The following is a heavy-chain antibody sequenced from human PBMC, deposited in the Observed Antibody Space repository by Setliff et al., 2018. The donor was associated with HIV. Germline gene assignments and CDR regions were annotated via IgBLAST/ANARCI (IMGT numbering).Heavy chain of an antibody. CDR2: IKQDGSEK. Sequence: PGGSLRLSCVGSGFTPAFPFNSYWMSWVRQAPGKGLEWVANIKQDGSEKYYVDSVKGRFTISRDNAKNSLYLQMNSLRAEDTAVYYCARESYNYGYNDWGQGTLVTVSS. V-gene: IGHV3-7*01. CDR3: ARESYNYGYND. D-gene: IGHD5-18*01. CDR1: GFTPAFPFNSYW. J-gene: IGHJ4*02.